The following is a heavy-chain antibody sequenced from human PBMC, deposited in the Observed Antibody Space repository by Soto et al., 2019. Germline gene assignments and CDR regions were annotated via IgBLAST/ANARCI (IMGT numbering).Heavy chain of an antibody. V-gene: IGHV1-69*12. J-gene: IGHJ4*02. CDR1: GGTFSSYA. D-gene: IGHD5-18*01. Sequence: QVQLVQSGAEVKKPGSSVKVSCKASGGTFSSYAISWVRQAPGQGLEWMGGIIPIFGTANYAQKFQGRVKITADEPHGPADMELSSLRAEGPAVYYGARRERGYSYGYGSYLGYWGQGTLVTVSS. CDR3: ARRERGYSYGYGSYLGY. CDR2: IIPIFGTA.